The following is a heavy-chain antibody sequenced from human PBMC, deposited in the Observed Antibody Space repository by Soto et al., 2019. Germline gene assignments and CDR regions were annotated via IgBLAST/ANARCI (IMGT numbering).Heavy chain of an antibody. Sequence: EVQLLESGGGLVQPGGSLRLSCAASGFTFSNYAMNWVRQAPGKGLEWVSTISGSGGGTYYADSVKGRFTISSDNSKNTLYLQMTSLRAEDTAVYYCAKVGWNTMTTVTKGYFQHWGQGTLVTVSS. CDR3: AKVGWNTMTTVTKGYFQH. D-gene: IGHD4-17*01. V-gene: IGHV3-23*01. CDR2: ISGSGGGT. J-gene: IGHJ1*01. CDR1: GFTFSNYA.